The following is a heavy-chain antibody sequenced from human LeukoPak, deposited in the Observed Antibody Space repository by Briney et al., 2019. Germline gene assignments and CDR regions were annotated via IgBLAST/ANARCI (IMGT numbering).Heavy chain of an antibody. V-gene: IGHV1-69*04. CDR1: GGTFSSYA. J-gene: IGHJ6*02. Sequence: ASVKVSCKASGGTFSSYAISWVRQAPGQGLEWMGRIIPILGIANYAQKFQGRVTITADKSTSTAYMELSSLRSEDTAVYYCARDQSITIFGVVTGDGMDVWGQGTTVTVSS. CDR2: IIPILGIA. CDR3: ARDQSITIFGVVTGDGMDV. D-gene: IGHD3-3*01.